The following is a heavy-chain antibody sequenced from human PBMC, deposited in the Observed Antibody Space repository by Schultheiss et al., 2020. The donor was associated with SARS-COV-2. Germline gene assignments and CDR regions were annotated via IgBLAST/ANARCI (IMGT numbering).Heavy chain of an antibody. CDR3: ARVCGRTTVTGLSWFDP. CDR2: IYYSGST. Sequence: ESLKISCTVSGGSISSYYWSWIRQPPGKGLEWIGYIYYSGSTNYNPSLKSRVTISVDTSKNQFSLKLSSVTAADTAVYYCARVCGRTTVTGLSWFDPWGQGTLVTVSS. D-gene: IGHD4-17*01. V-gene: IGHV4-59*01. CDR1: GGSISSYY. J-gene: IGHJ5*02.